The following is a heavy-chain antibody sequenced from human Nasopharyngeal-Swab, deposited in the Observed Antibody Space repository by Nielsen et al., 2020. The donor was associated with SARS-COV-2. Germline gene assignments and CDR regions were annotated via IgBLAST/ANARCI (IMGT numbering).Heavy chain of an antibody. V-gene: IGHV4-39*01. J-gene: IGHJ4*02. CDR2: IYYNGNT. Sequence: SETLSLTCTVSGDSIAYSTFYWGWIRQPPGKGLEGMGNIYYNGNTYQNPSLKSRLTISVDKSKNQFSLQLSSVTAADTAVYYCVRSSSWYYFDYWAQGTQVTVSS. D-gene: IGHD6-13*01. CDR3: VRSSSWYYFDY. CDR1: GDSIAYSTFY.